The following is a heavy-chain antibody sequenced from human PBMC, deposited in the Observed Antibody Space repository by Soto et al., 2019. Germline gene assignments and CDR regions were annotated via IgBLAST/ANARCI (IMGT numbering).Heavy chain of an antibody. CDR2: INPNGGST. Sequence: GASVKVSCKASGYTFTSHYMHWVRQAPGQGLEWMGIINPNGGSTSYAQKFQGRVTMTRDTSTSTVYMELSSLRSEDTAVYYCARGGTTWYSSGLFDYWGQGTLVTVSS. J-gene: IGHJ4*02. CDR3: ARGGTTWYSSGLFDY. CDR1: GYTFTSHY. V-gene: IGHV1-46*01. D-gene: IGHD6-19*01.